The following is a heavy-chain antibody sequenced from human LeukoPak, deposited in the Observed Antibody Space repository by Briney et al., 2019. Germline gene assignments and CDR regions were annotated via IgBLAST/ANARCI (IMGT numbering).Heavy chain of an antibody. CDR3: ARDHARVKAFDI. CDR1: GGTFSSYA. D-gene: IGHD2-2*01. Sequence: ASVKVSCKASGGTFSSYAISWVRQAPGQGLGWMGWISAYNGNTNYAQKLQGRVTMTTDTSTSTAYMELRSLRSDDTAVYYCARDHARVKAFDIWGQGTMVTVSS. CDR2: ISAYNGNT. J-gene: IGHJ3*02. V-gene: IGHV1-18*01.